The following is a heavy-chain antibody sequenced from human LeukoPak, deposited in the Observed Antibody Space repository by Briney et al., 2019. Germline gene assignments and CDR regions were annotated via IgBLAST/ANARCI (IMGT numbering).Heavy chain of an antibody. D-gene: IGHD2-15*01. CDR3: ARDFCSAGSCYPDN. CDR2: IYSGGST. J-gene: IGHJ4*02. V-gene: IGHV3-66*01. Sequence: QAGGSLRLSCAASGFTVSSNYMSCVRQAAGKGLEWVSVIYSGGSTYYADSVKGRFSISRDNSKNTLHLQMNSLRVEDTAVYYCARDFCSAGSCYPDNWGQGTLVTVSS. CDR1: GFTVSSNY.